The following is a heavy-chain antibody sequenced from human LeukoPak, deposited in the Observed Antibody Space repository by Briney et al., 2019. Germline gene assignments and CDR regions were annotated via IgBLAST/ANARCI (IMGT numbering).Heavy chain of an antibody. Sequence: SETLSLTCSVSGGPIISHYWSWIRQPQGKGLEWIGYISNSGSTDYNPSLRSRVTISINTSRNQFSLKLTSVTAADSAVYYCVRDALEGYYSYYYMDVWGRGTTVTVSS. CDR1: GGPIISHY. V-gene: IGHV4-59*11. D-gene: IGHD1-1*01. CDR2: ISNSGST. J-gene: IGHJ6*03. CDR3: VRDALEGYYSYYYMDV.